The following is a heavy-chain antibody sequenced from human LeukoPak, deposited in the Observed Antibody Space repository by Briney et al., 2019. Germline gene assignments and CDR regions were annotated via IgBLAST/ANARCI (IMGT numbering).Heavy chain of an antibody. CDR1: GGSISSGGYY. Sequence: SETLSLTCTVSGGSISSGGYYWSWIRQHPGKGLEWIGYIYYSXSTXXXXXLKSRVTISVDTSKNQFSLKLSSVTAADTAVYYCARSMVEHVDYWGQGTLVTVSS. CDR3: ARSMVEHVDY. V-gene: IGHV4-31*03. J-gene: IGHJ4*02. CDR2: IYYSXST. D-gene: IGHD2-15*01.